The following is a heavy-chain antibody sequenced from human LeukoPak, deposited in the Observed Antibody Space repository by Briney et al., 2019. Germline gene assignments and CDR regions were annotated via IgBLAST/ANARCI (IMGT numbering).Heavy chain of an antibody. J-gene: IGHJ5*02. CDR2: ISGSGYIT. CDR3: AKEVGSGWSEYNWFDP. CDR1: GFTFSSYG. V-gene: IGHV3-23*01. D-gene: IGHD6-19*01. Sequence: GGTLRLSCAASGFTFSSYGMSWVRQAPGKALEWVSGISGSGYITYYADSVKGRFTISRDNSKNTLYLQMNSLRAEDTAVYYCAKEVGSGWSEYNWFDPWGQGTLVTVSS.